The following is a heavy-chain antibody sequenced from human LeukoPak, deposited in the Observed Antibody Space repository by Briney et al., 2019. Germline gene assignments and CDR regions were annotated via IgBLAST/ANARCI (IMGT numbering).Heavy chain of an antibody. CDR3: ARVSNTWSSYDAFDM. Sequence: ASGKVSCTAAGYIFIYYNIPWGRHAPGQGLEWRGCINTKNGGKKYAQKFQSRVTTPRDTTTRTAYLELSGLTSDDTAVYICARVSNTWSSYDAFDMWGQGTMVTVSS. CDR2: INTKNGGK. CDR1: GYIFIYYN. D-gene: IGHD6-13*01. J-gene: IGHJ3*02. V-gene: IGHV1-2*02.